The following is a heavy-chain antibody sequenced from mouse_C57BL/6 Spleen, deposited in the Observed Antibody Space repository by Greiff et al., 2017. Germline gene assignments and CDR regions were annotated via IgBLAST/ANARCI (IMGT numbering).Heavy chain of an antibody. CDR3: ARTYGSSYVHWYFDV. Sequence: QVHVKQPGAELVKPGASVKLSCKASGYTFTSYWMHWVKQRPGRGLEWIGRIDPNSGGTKYNEKFKSKATLTVDKPSSTAYMQLSSLTSEDSAVYYCARTYGSSYVHWYFDVWGTGTTVTVSS. CDR1: GYTFTSYW. CDR2: IDPNSGGT. V-gene: IGHV1-72*01. J-gene: IGHJ1*03. D-gene: IGHD1-1*01.